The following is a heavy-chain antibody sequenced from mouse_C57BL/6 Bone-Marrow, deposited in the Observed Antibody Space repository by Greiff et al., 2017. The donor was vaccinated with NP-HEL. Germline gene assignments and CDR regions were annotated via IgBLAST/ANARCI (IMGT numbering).Heavy chain of an antibody. V-gene: IGHV1-53*01. CDR2: INPSNGGT. J-gene: IGHJ1*03. CDR3: ARNHYYYGSSYWYFDV. Sequence: QVHVKQPGTELVKPGASVKLSCKASGYTFTSYWMHWVKQRPGQGLEWIGNINPSNGGTNYNEKFQSKATLTVDKSSSTAYMQLSSLTSEDSAVYYCARNHYYYGSSYWYFDVWSTGTTVTVSS. D-gene: IGHD1-1*01. CDR1: GYTFTSYW.